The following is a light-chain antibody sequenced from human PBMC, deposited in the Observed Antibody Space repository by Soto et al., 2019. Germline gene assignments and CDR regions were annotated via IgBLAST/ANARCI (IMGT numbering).Light chain of an antibody. J-gene: IGKJ3*01. V-gene: IGKV3-20*01. Sequence: EIVLTQSPGTLSLSPGEWATLSCRARQSVSDMYLAWYQHKPGQAPRLLIYASNRATGIPDRFSGSGSGTDFTLTITRLEPEDFAVYYCQHYGTSALFGPGTKVEIK. CDR1: QSVSDMY. CDR3: QHYGTSAL. CDR2: AS.